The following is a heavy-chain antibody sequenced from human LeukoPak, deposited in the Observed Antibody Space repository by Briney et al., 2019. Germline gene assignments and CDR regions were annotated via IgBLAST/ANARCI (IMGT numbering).Heavy chain of an antibody. J-gene: IGHJ3*02. Sequence: PGGSLRLSCAASGFTFRTYGMHWVRQAPGKGLEWVAVISYDGTKKYYADSVKGRFTISRDNAKNSLYLQMNSLRAEDTAVYYCARDLYPVNMIVVANDAFDIWGQGTMVTVSS. CDR1: GFTFRTYG. D-gene: IGHD3-22*01. CDR2: ISYDGTKK. CDR3: ARDLYPVNMIVVANDAFDI. V-gene: IGHV3-30*03.